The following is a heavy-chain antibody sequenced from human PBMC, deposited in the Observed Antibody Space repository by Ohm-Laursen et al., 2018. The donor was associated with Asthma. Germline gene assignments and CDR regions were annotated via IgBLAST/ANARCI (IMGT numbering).Heavy chain of an antibody. CDR3: ARDPFCGSGDCYSGFDY. J-gene: IGHJ4*02. Sequence: GSLRLSCAASKFTFSNYAMNWVRQPPGKGLEWVSEISSTGGSTDYADSVKGRFTTSRDNSKNTLYLQMNSLRADDTAVYYCARDPFCGSGDCYSGFDYWGQGTLVTVSS. CDR1: KFTFSNYA. V-gene: IGHV3-23*01. CDR2: ISSTGGST. D-gene: IGHD2-21*02.